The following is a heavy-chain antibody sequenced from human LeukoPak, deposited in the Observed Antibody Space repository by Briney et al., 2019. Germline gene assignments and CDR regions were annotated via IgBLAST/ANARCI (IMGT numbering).Heavy chain of an antibody. CDR1: GGSFSGYY. D-gene: IGHD2-8*01. CDR2: INHSGST. V-gene: IGHV4-34*01. Sequence: PSETLSLTCAVYGGSFSGYYWSWIRQPPGKGLEWIGEINHSGSTNYNPSLKSRVTISVDTSKNQFSLKLSSVTAADTAVYYCARGPYCTNGVRYKGFDYWGQGTLVTVSS. CDR3: ARGPYCTNGVRYKGFDY. J-gene: IGHJ4*02.